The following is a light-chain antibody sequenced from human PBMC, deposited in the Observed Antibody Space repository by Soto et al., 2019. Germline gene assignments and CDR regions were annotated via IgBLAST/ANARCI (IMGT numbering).Light chain of an antibody. V-gene: IGKV3-11*01. CDR3: QQRSHWPVT. CDR2: DAS. CDR1: QSVRSY. Sequence: EIVLTQSPGTLSWSPGERATLSCRASQSVRSYLAWYQQKPGQAPRLLIYDASTRATGISARFSGSGSGTDFTLTLSNLEHEAFAVYFCQQRSHWPVTFGQGNKVEVK. J-gene: IGKJ1*01.